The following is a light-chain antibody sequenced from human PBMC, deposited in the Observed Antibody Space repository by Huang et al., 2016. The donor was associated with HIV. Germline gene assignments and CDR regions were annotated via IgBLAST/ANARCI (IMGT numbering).Light chain of an antibody. CDR1: QDISNY. CDR3: QKYNSAPYT. V-gene: IGKV1-27*01. J-gene: IGKJ2*01. Sequence: DIHMTQSPSSLSSSVGDRVTITCRASQDISNYLAWYQQKPGTAPKLLISAASTLQSGVPSRFSGSGSGTDFTLTSGSLQPEDVATYYCQKYNSAPYTFGQGTKLEIK. CDR2: AAS.